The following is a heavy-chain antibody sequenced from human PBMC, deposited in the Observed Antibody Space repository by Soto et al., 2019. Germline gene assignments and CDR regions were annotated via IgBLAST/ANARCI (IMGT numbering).Heavy chain of an antibody. J-gene: IGHJ4*02. CDR3: AHRGPLYTKWDEGIPDS. V-gene: IGHV2-5*02. CDR2: IYWDDDK. CDR1: GFSLSTSGVG. D-gene: IGHD1-26*01. Sequence: QITLKESGPTVVNPTETLTLTCTFSGFSLSTSGVGVGWVRQTPGKALEWLAFIYWDDDKRYSPSLRRRLTITKDISKNEVVLTMSNMDPVDAGTYFCAHRGPLYTKWDEGIPDSWGQGTLVTVSS.